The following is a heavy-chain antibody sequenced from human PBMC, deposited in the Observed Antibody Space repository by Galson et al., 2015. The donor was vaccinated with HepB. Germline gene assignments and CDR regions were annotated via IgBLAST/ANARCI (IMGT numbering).Heavy chain of an antibody. D-gene: IGHD3-10*01. Sequence: LSLTCAVYGGSFSGYYWSWIRQPPGKGLEWIGEINHSGSTNYNPSLKSRVTISVDTSKNQFSLKLSSVTAADTAVYYCARDHGSGSFDWFDPWGQGTLVTVSS. CDR2: INHSGST. J-gene: IGHJ5*02. CDR3: ARDHGSGSFDWFDP. V-gene: IGHV4-34*01. CDR1: GGSFSGYY.